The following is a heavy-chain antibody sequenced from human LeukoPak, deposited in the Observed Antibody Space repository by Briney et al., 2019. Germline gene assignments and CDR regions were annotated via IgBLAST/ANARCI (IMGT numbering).Heavy chain of an antibody. D-gene: IGHD1-20*01. CDR1: EFTVSSNY. CDR2: IRSDSGTI. V-gene: IGHV3-48*01. J-gene: IGHJ4*02. CDR3: ARKYLTGTTNGPFDY. Sequence: PGGSLRLSCAASEFTVSSNYMSWVRQAPGKGLEWVSYIRSDSGTISYADSVKGRFIISRDNAKNSLYLQMNSLRAEDTAVYYCARKYLTGTTNGPFDYWGQGTLVTVSS.